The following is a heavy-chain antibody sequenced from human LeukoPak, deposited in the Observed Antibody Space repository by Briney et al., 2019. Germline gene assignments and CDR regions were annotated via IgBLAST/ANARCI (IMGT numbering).Heavy chain of an antibody. D-gene: IGHD3-9*01. CDR2: TNSDGSTT. CDR3: GRDLNLNFFDV. V-gene: IGHV3-74*01. CDR1: GFTFSSYW. J-gene: IGHJ2*01. Sequence: QPGGSLRLPCAASGFTFSSYWMHWVRQAPGKGLVWVSRTNSDGSTTTYADSVKGRFTISRDNAKNTLYLQMNGLRDEDTAVYYCGRDLNLNFFDVWGRGTLVTVSS.